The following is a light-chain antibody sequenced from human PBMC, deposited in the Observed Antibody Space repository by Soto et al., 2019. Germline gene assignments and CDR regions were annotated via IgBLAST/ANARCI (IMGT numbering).Light chain of an antibody. V-gene: IGKV3-15*01. Sequence: EIVMTQSPATLSVSPGERATLSCRASQSVSSYLAWYQQKPGQAPRLLIYGASTRATGIPGRFSGSGSGTEFTLTISSLQSEEFAVYYCEQYNDWPGTFGQGTKVEIK. CDR2: GAS. J-gene: IGKJ1*01. CDR3: EQYNDWPGT. CDR1: QSVSSY.